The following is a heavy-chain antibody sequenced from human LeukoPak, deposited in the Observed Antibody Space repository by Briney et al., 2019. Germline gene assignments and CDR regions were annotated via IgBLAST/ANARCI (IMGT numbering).Heavy chain of an antibody. CDR1: GGTFSSYA. Sequence: SVKVSCKASGGTFSSYAISWVRQAPGQGLEWMGRIIPIVDIPNYAQKFQGRVTITADKSTNTAYMELSSLRSEDTAVYFCARDPFKGTWGQGTLITVSS. J-gene: IGHJ5*02. CDR3: ARDPFKGT. CDR2: IIPIVDIP. V-gene: IGHV1-69*04.